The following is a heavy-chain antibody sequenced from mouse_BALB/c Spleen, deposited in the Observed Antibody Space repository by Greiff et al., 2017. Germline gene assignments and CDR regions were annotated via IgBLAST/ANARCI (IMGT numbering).Heavy chain of an antibody. CDR1: GYTFTSYW. CDR2: IYPGNSDT. J-gene: IGHJ2*01. Sequence: EVQLQQSGTVLARPGASVKMSCKASGYTFTSYWMHWVKQRPGQGLEWIGAIYPGNSDTSYNQKFKGKAKLTAVTSTSTAYMELSSLTNEDSAVYYCTRCHYYGYTDYWGQGTTLTVSS. D-gene: IGHD1-2*01. V-gene: IGHV1-5*01. CDR3: TRCHYYGYTDY.